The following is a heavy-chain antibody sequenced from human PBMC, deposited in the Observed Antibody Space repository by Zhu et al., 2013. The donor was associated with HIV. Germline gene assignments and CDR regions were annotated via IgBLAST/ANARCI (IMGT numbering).Heavy chain of an antibody. CDR1: GGTFSNFA. CDR2: ILPVFGSA. CDR3: ASRVGGTLGH. Sequence: QVQLVQSGAEVKKPGSSVKVFCKASGGTFSNFAVSWVRQAPGQGLEWMGGILPVFGSANYAQSFQDRVTIIADKSTGTVYMELSSLKSEDTAMYYCASRVGGTLGHWGQGTLVTVSS. D-gene: IGHD1-1*01. J-gene: IGHJ4*02. V-gene: IGHV1-69*06.